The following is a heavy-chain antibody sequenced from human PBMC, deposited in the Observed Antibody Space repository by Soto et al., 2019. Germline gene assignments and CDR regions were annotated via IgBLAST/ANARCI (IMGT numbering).Heavy chain of an antibody. CDR1: GYTFTSYG. D-gene: IGHD3-22*01. V-gene: IGHV1-18*01. Sequence: GASVKVSCKASGYTFTSYGISWARQAPGQGLEWMGWISAYNGNTNYAQKLQGRVTMTTDTSTSTAYMELRILRSDDTAVYYCARVFYYDSSAEDAFDIWGQGTMVTVSS. CDR2: ISAYNGNT. CDR3: ARVFYYDSSAEDAFDI. J-gene: IGHJ3*02.